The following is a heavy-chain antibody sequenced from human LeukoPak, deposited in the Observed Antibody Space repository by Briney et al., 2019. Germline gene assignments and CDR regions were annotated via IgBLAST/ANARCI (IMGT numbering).Heavy chain of an antibody. CDR3: AGSSGWYYFDY. Sequence: GGSLRLSCSASGFPFSSYAMHWVRQAPGKGLEYVSAISDSGGSTYYADSAKGRFTISRDNAKNSLYLQMNSLRDEDTAVYYCAGSSGWYYFDYWGQGTLVTVSS. CDR2: ISDSGGST. J-gene: IGHJ4*02. CDR1: GFPFSSYA. V-gene: IGHV3-64*04. D-gene: IGHD6-19*01.